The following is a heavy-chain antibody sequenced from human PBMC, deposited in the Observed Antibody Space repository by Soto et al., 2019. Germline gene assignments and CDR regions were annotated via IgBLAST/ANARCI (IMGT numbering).Heavy chain of an antibody. V-gene: IGHV3-30*18. CDR1: GFTFSSYG. CDR2: ISYDGSNK. Sequence: QVQLVESGGVVVQPGRSLRLSCAASGFTFSSYGMHWVRQAPGKGLEWVAVISYDGSNKYYADPVKGRFTISRDNSQNTLYLQMNSLRAEDTAVYYCAKEGVWGTTVPTVGDSWGQGTLVTVSS. D-gene: IGHD4-17*01. CDR3: AKEGVWGTTVPTVGDS. J-gene: IGHJ5*01.